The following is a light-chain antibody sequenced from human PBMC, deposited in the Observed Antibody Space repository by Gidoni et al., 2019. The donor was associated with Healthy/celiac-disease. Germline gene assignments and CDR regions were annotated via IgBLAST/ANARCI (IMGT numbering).Light chain of an antibody. V-gene: IGKV3-20*01. CDR3: QQYGSSPFT. Sequence: EIVLTQPPGTLSLSPGERATLSCRASQSVSSSYLAWYQQKPGQAPRLLIYGASSRAPGIPDRFSGSGSGTDFTLTISRLEPEEFAVYYCQQYGSSPFTFXPXTKVDIK. CDR2: GAS. CDR1: QSVSSSY. J-gene: IGKJ3*01.